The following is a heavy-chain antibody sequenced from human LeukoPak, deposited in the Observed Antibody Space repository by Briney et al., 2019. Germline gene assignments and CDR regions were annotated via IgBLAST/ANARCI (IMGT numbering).Heavy chain of an antibody. CDR3: ARGGVSSGWYGSYFDY. J-gene: IGHJ4*02. V-gene: IGHV1-46*01. D-gene: IGHD6-19*01. CDR2: INPSGGST. CDR1: GYTFTSYY. Sequence: ASVKVSCKASGYTFTSYYMHWVRQAPGQGLEWMGIINPSGGSTSYAQKLQGRVTMTTDTSTSTAYMELRSLRSDDTAVYYCARGGVSSGWYGSYFDYWGQGTLVTVSS.